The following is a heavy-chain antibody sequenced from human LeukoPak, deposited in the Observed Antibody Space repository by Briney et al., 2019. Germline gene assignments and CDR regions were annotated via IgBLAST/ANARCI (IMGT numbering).Heavy chain of an antibody. J-gene: IGHJ4*02. D-gene: IGHD3-16*02. CDR1: GYTFTGYY. CDR3: ARGVITFGGVIVPGSY. V-gene: IGHV1-2*02. CDR2: INPNSGGT. Sequence: ASVKVSCKASGYTFTGYYMHWVRQAPGQGLEWMGWINPNSGGTNYAQKFQGRVTMTRDTSISTAYMELSRLRSDDTAVYYCARGVITFGGVIVPGSYWGQGTLVTVSS.